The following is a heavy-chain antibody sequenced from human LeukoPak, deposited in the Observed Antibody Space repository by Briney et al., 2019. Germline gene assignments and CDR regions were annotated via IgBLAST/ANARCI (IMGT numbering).Heavy chain of an antibody. CDR1: GGTFSSYA. Sequence: SVKVSCKASGGTFSSYAISWVRQAPGQGLEWMGRIIPILGVANYAQKFQGRVTITADKSTSTAYMELSSLRSEDTAVYSCARHLLTTVTPHRNYYYYGMDVWGQGTTVTVSS. CDR3: ARHLLTTVTPHRNYYYYGMDV. J-gene: IGHJ6*02. CDR2: IIPILGVA. D-gene: IGHD4-17*01. V-gene: IGHV1-69*04.